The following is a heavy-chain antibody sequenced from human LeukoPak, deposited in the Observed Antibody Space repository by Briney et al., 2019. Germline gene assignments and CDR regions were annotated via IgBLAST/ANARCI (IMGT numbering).Heavy chain of an antibody. V-gene: IGHV3-30*03. D-gene: IGHD3-22*01. Sequence: GGSLRLPCAASGFTFSSYGMHWVRQAPGKGLEWVAVISYDGSNKYYADSVKGRFTISRDNSKNTLYLQMNSLRAEDTAVYYCARDPRYYDSSGGGYFQHWGQGTLVTVSS. CDR2: ISYDGSNK. J-gene: IGHJ1*01. CDR1: GFTFSSYG. CDR3: ARDPRYYDSSGGGYFQH.